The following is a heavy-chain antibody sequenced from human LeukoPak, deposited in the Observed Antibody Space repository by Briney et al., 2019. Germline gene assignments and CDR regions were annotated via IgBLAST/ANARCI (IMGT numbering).Heavy chain of an antibody. V-gene: IGHV3-23*01. CDR1: GFTFSSNS. D-gene: IGHD3-10*01. CDR2: ISGSGDSS. CDR3: TKWSGFGDD. Sequence: GGSLRLSCAASGFTFSSNSMTWVRQTPGKGLEWVSGISGSGDSSFYADSVKGRFTISRDNSRNTLYLQMSSLRPEDTAVYYCTKWSGFGDDWGQGTLVTVSS. J-gene: IGHJ4*02.